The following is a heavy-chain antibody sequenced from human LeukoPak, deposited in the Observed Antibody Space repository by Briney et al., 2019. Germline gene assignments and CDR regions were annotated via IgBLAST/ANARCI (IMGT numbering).Heavy chain of an antibody. Sequence: PGGSLRLSCAAAGFTFSSNALSWVRQAPGEGLDWVSSISVSSTTYYLDSVKGRFTISRDNSKNALYLQMNSLSAEDTALYYCAKCNLDNCREGFDIWGQGTMVTVSS. D-gene: IGHD1-1*01. J-gene: IGHJ3*02. CDR2: ISVSSTT. CDR3: AKCNLDNCREGFDI. CDR1: GFTFSSNA. V-gene: IGHV3-23*01.